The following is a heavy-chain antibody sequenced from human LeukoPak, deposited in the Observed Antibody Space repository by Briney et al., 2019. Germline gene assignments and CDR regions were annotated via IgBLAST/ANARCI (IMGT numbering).Heavy chain of an antibody. CDR1: GGTFSTFP. CDR2: IIPIFGTA. V-gene: IGHV1-69*13. Sequence: SVKVSCKASGGTFSTFPISWVRQAPGQGLEWMGGIIPIFGTANYAQKFQGRVTITADESTSTAYMELSSLRSEDTAVYYCARVRRVGATGGFDYWGQGTLVTVSS. D-gene: IGHD1-26*01. J-gene: IGHJ4*02. CDR3: ARVRRVGATGGFDY.